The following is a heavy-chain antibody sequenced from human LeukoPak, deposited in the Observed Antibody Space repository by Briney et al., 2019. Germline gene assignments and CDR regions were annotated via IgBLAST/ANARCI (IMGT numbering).Heavy chain of an antibody. CDR2: ISGGGETT. J-gene: IGHJ4*02. Sequence: GGSLRLSCAASGFTFNNYAMNGVRQAPGKGVEWVSSISGGGETTYYADSAKGRFTISSDNSQNTLYLQMNSLRAEDTAVYYCARDYADYVGYFFFDYWGQGTLVTVSS. CDR3: ARDYADYVGYFFFDY. D-gene: IGHD4-17*01. V-gene: IGHV3-23*01. CDR1: GFTFNNYA.